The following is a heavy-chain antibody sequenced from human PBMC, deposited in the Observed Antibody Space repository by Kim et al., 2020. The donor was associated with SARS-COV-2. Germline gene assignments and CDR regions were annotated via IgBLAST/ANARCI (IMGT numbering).Heavy chain of an antibody. D-gene: IGHD2-2*02. J-gene: IGHJ4*02. V-gene: IGHV3-33*01. CDR3: ARGYCGTANCYTGGTYFDN. CDR2: LWYDGSNK. Sequence: GGSLRLSCAASGFTFSTYGMHWVRQAPGKGLEWVATLWYDGSNKYYPDSVKGRFTFSRDNSKNTLYLQVNSLRAEDTAVYYCARGYCGTANCYTGGTYFDNWGRGTLVTVSS. CDR1: GFTFSTYG.